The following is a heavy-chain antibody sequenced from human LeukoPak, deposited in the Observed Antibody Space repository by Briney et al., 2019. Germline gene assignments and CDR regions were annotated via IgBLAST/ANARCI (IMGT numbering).Heavy chain of an antibody. CDR2: ISSSSSTV. J-gene: IGHJ4*02. Sequence: GGSLRLSCAASGFTFSSYWMSWVRQAPGKGLEWVSYISSSSSTVYYADSVKGRFTISRDNAKNSLYLQMNSLRAEDTAVYYCARGLIVGATGYFDYWGQGTLVTVSS. V-gene: IGHV3-48*04. CDR1: GFTFSSYW. CDR3: ARGLIVGATGYFDY. D-gene: IGHD1-26*01.